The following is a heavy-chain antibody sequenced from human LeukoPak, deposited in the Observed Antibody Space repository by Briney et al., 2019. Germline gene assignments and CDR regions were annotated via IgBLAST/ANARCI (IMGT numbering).Heavy chain of an antibody. V-gene: IGHV3-30*04. CDR2: ISYDGSNK. CDR1: GFTFSSYA. J-gene: IGHJ4*02. D-gene: IGHD2/OR15-2a*01. CDR3: AREGVLYYFDY. Sequence: GGSLRLSCAASGFTFSSYAMHWVRQAPGKGLEWVAVISYDGSNKYYADSVKGRFTISRDNSENTLYLQMNSLRAEDTAVYYCAREGVLYYFDYWGQGTLVTVSS.